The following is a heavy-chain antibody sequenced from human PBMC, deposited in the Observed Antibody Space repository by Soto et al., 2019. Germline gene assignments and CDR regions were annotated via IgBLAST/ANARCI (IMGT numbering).Heavy chain of an antibody. Sequence: EMQLLESGGGLVQPGASLRLSCSASGFTFSNYAMSWARQAPGKGLEWVSTISGSGVRTYYADSVKGRFTISRDNSKNTRDLQMNSLRAEDTAIYYCAKDHAREQVVRGENWFDSWGQGTLVTVSS. D-gene: IGHD6-6*01. CDR1: GFTFSNYA. CDR2: ISGSGVRT. CDR3: AKDHAREQVVRGENWFDS. J-gene: IGHJ5*01. V-gene: IGHV3-23*01.